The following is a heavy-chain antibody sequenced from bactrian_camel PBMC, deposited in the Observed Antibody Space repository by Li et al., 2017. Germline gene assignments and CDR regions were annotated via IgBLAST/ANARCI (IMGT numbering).Heavy chain of an antibody. D-gene: IGHD4*01. CDR3: AADCDYSDYGDPIFEL. V-gene: IGHV3-2*01. CDR2: ITSDTSRA. CDR1: GFTFSSYY. J-gene: IGHJ4*01. Sequence: HVQLVESGGDLVQPGGSLRLSCAASGFTFSSYYMIWVRQAPGKGLEWVCTITSDTSRAYYADSVKGRFTISRDNARNAVYLQMDSLNHEDTAVYYCAADCDYSDYGDPIFELWGRGTQVTVS.